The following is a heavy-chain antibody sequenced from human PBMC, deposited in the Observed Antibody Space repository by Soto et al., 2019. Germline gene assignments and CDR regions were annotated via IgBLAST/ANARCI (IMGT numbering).Heavy chain of an antibody. D-gene: IGHD1-26*01. CDR2: IYHSGST. Sequence: SETLSLTCAVSGDSINSGYYWAWIRQSPGKGLEWIGSIYHSGSTYYNPSLKSRVTISVDRSKNQFSLKLSSVTAADTAVYYCARDHKWDGMDVWGQGTTVTVSS. CDR1: GDSINSGYY. V-gene: IGHV4-38-2*02. CDR3: ARDHKWDGMDV. J-gene: IGHJ6*02.